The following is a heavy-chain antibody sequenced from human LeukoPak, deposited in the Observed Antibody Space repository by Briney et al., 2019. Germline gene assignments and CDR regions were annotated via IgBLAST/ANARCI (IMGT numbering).Heavy chain of an antibody. V-gene: IGHV3-20*04. Sequence: GGSLRLSCAASGFTFDAYGMSWVRQAPGKGLEWVSGTNWNGGSTSYADSVKGRFTISRDNAKNSVHLQMNSLRAEDTALYYCARDLQGSFDWVFRSAFDSWGQGTMVTVSS. CDR3: ARDLQGSFDWVFRSAFDS. CDR1: GFTFDAYG. CDR2: TNWNGGST. D-gene: IGHD3-9*01. J-gene: IGHJ3*02.